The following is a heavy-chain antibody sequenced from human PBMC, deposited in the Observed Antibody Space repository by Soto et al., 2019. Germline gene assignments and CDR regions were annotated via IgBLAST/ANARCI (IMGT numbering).Heavy chain of an antibody. J-gene: IGHJ3*02. CDR1: GYSFTSYW. D-gene: IGHD3-10*01. Sequence: GESLKISCKGSGYSFTSYWIGWVRQMPGKGLEWMGIIYPGDSDTRYSPSFQGQVTISADKSISTAYLQWSSLKASDTAMYYCARRNYYGSGVNVWGDAFDIWGQGTMVTVSS. CDR2: IYPGDSDT. CDR3: ARRNYYGSGVNVWGDAFDI. V-gene: IGHV5-51*01.